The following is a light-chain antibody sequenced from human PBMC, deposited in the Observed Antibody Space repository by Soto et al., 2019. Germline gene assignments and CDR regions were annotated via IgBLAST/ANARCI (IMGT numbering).Light chain of an antibody. Sequence: QSVLTQPPSASGTPGQRVTISCSGSSSNIGSNTVNWYQQFPGTAPKLLIYSNNQRPSGVPDRVSGSKSGTSASLVISGLQSEDEADYYCAAWDGSLNGVAFGGGTQLTVL. CDR1: SSNIGSNT. V-gene: IGLV1-44*01. J-gene: IGLJ2*01. CDR3: AAWDGSLNGVA. CDR2: SNN.